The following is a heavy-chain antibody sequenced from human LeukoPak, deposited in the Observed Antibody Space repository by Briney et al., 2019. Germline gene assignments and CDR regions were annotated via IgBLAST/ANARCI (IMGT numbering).Heavy chain of an antibody. J-gene: IGHJ5*02. CDR1: GFTFSSYA. CDR3: ARVATDGGGFDP. CDR2: ISYDGSNK. D-gene: IGHD3-16*01. V-gene: IGHV3-30-3*01. Sequence: PGRSLRLSCAASGFTFSSYAMHWVRQAPGKGLEWVAVISYDGSNKYYADSVKGRFTISRDNSKNTLYLQMNSLRAEDTAVYYCARVATDGGGFDPWGQGTLVTVSS.